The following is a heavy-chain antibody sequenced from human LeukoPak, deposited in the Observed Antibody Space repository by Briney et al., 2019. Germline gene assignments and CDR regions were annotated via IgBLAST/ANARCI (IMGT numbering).Heavy chain of an antibody. CDR1: GYTFTSYD. J-gene: IGHJ6*03. D-gene: IGHD6-6*01. CDR2: MNPNSGNT. V-gene: IGHV1-8*01. CDR3: ARDRPSIAARPDYYYYYYYMDV. Sequence: GASVEVSCKASGYTFTSYDINWVRQATGQGLEWMGWMNPNSGNTGYAQKFQGRVTMTRNTSISTAYMELSSLRSEDTAVYYCARDRPSIAARPDYYYYYYYMDVWGKGTTVTVSS.